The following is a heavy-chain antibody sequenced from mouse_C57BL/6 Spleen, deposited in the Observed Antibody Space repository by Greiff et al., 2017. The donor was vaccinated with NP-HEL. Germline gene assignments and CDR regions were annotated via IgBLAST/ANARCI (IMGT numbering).Heavy chain of an antibody. CDR3: TFYGSSYPRFAY. CDR1: GFNIKDYY. CDR2: IDPEDGDT. D-gene: IGHD1-1*01. J-gene: IGHJ3*01. Sequence: VQLQQSGAELVRPGASVKLSCTASGFNIKDYYMHWVKQRPEQGLEWIGRIDPEDGDTEYAPKFQGKATMTADTSSNTAYLQLSSLTSEDTAVYYCTFYGSSYPRFAYWGQGTLVTVSA. V-gene: IGHV14-1*01.